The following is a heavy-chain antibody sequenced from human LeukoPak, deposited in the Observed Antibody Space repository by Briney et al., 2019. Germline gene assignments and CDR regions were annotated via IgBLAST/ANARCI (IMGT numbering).Heavy chain of an antibody. CDR3: ARCSMAARNYYYYGMDV. D-gene: IGHD6-6*01. Sequence: GSSVKVSCKASGGTFSSYAISWVRQAPGQGLEWMGGIIPIFGTANYAQKFQGRVTITADESTSTAYMELSSLRSEDTAVYYCARCSMAARNYYYYGMDVWGQGTTVIVSS. CDR2: IIPIFGTA. V-gene: IGHV1-69*01. CDR1: GGTFSSYA. J-gene: IGHJ6*02.